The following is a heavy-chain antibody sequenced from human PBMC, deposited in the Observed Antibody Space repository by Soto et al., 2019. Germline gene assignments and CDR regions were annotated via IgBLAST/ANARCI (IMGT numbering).Heavy chain of an antibody. Sequence: ASVKVSCKASGYTFTSYGISWVRQAPGQGLEWMGWISAYNGNTNYAQKLQGRVTMTTDTSTSTAYMELSSLRSDDTAVYYCARVQLEGPRGLYYYMDVWGKGTTVTVSS. J-gene: IGHJ6*03. CDR3: ARVQLEGPRGLYYYMDV. CDR1: GYTFTSYG. D-gene: IGHD1-1*01. CDR2: ISAYNGNT. V-gene: IGHV1-18*01.